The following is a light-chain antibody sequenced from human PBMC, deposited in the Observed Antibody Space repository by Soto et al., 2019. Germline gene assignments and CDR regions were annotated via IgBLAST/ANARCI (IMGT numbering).Light chain of an antibody. CDR1: QSVSSSY. Sequence: EIVLTQSPGTLSLSPGERATLSCRASQSVSSSYLAWYQQKPGQAPRLLIYGASSRATGIPDRFSGGGSGTDFTLTISRLEPEDFAVYYCQQYGSSPPYTFGQGTSWRSN. CDR2: GAS. V-gene: IGKV3-20*01. J-gene: IGKJ2*01. CDR3: QQYGSSPPYT.